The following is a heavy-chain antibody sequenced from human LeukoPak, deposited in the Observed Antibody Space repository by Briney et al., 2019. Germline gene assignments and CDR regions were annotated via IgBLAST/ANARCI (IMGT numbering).Heavy chain of an antibody. J-gene: IGHJ3*02. CDR3: ARGVVGDSAFDI. CDR1: GYSFTSYW. V-gene: IGHV5-51*01. D-gene: IGHD3-22*01. Sequence: GEFLKISCKGSGYSFTSYWIGWVRQMPGKGLEWMGIIYPGDSDTRYSPSLQGQVTTSADKSISTAYLQWSTLKASDTAIYFCARGVVGDSAFDIWGQGTMVTVSS. CDR2: IYPGDSDT.